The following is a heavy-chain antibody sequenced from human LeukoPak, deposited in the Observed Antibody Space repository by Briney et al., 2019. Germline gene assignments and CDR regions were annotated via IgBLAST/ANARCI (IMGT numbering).Heavy chain of an antibody. J-gene: IGHJ3*02. CDR2: IYSGDSET. CDR1: GYSFTSHW. V-gene: IGHV5-51*01. Sequence: GESLKISCKGSGYSFTSHWIGWVRRMPGKGLEWMGIIYSGDSETRYSPSFQGQVTISADKSISTAYLQRSSLKASDTAMYYCARRYYYDSSGYYLAHDAFDIWGQGTMVTVSS. D-gene: IGHD3-22*01. CDR3: ARRYYYDSSGYYLAHDAFDI.